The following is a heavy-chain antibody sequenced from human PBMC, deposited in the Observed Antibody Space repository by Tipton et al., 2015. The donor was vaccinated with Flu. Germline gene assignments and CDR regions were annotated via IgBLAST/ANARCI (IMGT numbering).Heavy chain of an antibody. CDR2: INPNSGGT. Sequence: QVQLVQSGADVKKPGASVKVSCKASGYTFTGYFIHWVRQAPGQGLEWMGWINPNSGGTNYAQNFQGRVTMTLDTSITTAYMDLSRLKSDDTAFYYCARDWGTGTANMDVWGQGTLVTVSS. CDR1: GYTFTGYF. D-gene: IGHD1-7*01. V-gene: IGHV1-2*02. CDR3: ARDWGTGTANMDV. J-gene: IGHJ4*02.